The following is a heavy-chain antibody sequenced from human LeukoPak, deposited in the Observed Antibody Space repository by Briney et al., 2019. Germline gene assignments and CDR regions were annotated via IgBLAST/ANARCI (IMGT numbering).Heavy chain of an antibody. CDR2: INHSGST. CDR3: ARHDYGDYKLDY. Sequence: SETLSLTCAVYGGSFSGYYWSWIRQPPGKGLEWIGEINHSGSTNYNPSLKSRVTTSVDTSKNQFSLKLSSVTAADTAVYYCARHDYGDYKLDYWGQGTLVTVSS. D-gene: IGHD4-17*01. V-gene: IGHV4-34*01. J-gene: IGHJ4*02. CDR1: GGSFSGYY.